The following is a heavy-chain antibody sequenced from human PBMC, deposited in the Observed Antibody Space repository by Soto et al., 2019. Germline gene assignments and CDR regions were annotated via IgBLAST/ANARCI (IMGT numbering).Heavy chain of an antibody. CDR3: ARGAAYYYDSSGYYYDY. J-gene: IGHJ4*02. V-gene: IGHV3-30-3*01. CDR2: ISYDGSNK. Sequence: GGSLRLSCAASGFTFSSYAIHWVRQAPGKGLEWVAVISYDGSNKYYADSVKGRFTISRDNSKNTLYLQMNSLRAEDTAVYYCARGAAYYYDSSGYYYDYWGQGTLVTVSS. D-gene: IGHD3-22*01. CDR1: GFTFSSYA.